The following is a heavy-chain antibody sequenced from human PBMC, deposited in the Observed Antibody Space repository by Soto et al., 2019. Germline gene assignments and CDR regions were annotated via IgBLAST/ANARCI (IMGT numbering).Heavy chain of an antibody. CDR1: GYNFDAYT. CDR3: ARGFRAIIDTPYDAFEV. D-gene: IGHD2-2*02. J-gene: IGHJ3*01. Sequence: ASVKVSCKASGYNFDAYTMHWVRQAPGQGLEWMGWINTGNGDTRYSHKFLGRVTISGDRSANTAYIELSSLRSEDTAVYHCARGFRAIIDTPYDAFEVRGQGSLVTVSS. V-gene: IGHV1-3*04. CDR2: INTGNGDT.